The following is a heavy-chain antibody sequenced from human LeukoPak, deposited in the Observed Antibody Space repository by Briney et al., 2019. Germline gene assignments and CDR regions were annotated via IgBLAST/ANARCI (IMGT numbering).Heavy chain of an antibody. CDR1: GGXIRXYX. CDR2: XYYSGST. V-gene: IGHV4-59*01. Sequence: SETLSLTCTVSGGXIRXYXXXXIXXPPGKXXEXIXXXYYSGSTNYNPSLKSRVTISVDTSKNQFSLKLSSVTAADTAVYYCARGGGSTDYYDSSGYFWGQGTLVTVSS. J-gene: IGHJ4*02. CDR3: ARGGGSTDYYDSSGYF. D-gene: IGHD3-22*01.